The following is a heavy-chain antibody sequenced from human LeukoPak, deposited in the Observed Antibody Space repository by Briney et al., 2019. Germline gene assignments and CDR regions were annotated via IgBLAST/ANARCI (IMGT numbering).Heavy chain of an antibody. CDR2: IYYSGST. CDR1: GGSISSGGYY. D-gene: IGHD1/OR15-1a*01. J-gene: IGHJ5*02. Sequence: SQTLSLTCTVTGGSISSGGYYWSWIRQHPGKGLEWIGYIYYSGSTYYNPSLKSRVTISVDTSKNQFSLKLSSVTAADTAVYYCARLITGTQGWFDPWGQGTLVTVSS. V-gene: IGHV4-31*03. CDR3: ARLITGTQGWFDP.